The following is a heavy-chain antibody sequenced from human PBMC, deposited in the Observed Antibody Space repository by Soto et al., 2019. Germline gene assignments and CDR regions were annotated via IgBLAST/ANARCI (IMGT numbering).Heavy chain of an antibody. V-gene: IGHV3-33*01. D-gene: IGHD3-22*01. CDR2: IWYDGSNK. CDR3: ARGSYYYDSSGYYYYFDY. CDR1: GFTFSSYG. Sequence: QVQLVESGGGVVQPGRSLRLSCAASGFTFSSYGMHWVRQAPGKGLEWVAVIWYDGSNKYYADSVKGRFTISRDNSKNTRYLHMNSLRAEDTAVYYCARGSYYYDSSGYYYYFDYWGQGTLVTVSS. J-gene: IGHJ4*02.